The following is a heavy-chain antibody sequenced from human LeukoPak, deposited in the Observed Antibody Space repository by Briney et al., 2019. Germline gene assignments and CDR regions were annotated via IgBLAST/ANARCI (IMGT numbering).Heavy chain of an antibody. Sequence: PSETLSLTCTVSGGSISSYYWSWIRQPPGKGLEWVGYIYYSGGTNYYPSLKSGVTISVETSKNQFSLKLSSVTAADTAVYYCARGGGAMGKHSFDYWGQGTLVTVSS. V-gene: IGHV4-59*01. CDR1: GGSISSYY. CDR3: ARGGGAMGKHSFDY. CDR2: IYYSGGT. J-gene: IGHJ4*02. D-gene: IGHD5-18*01.